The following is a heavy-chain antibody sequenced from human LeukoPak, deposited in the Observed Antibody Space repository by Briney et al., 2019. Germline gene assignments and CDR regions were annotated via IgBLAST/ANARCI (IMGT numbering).Heavy chain of an antibody. CDR2: VSTSGGIT. D-gene: IGHD2-15*01. J-gene: IGHJ4*02. CDR3: ARQLGYCSDGNCYFDF. Sequence: GGSLRLSCAASGFTFTSYAMSWVRQVPGKGLEWVSAVSTSGGITYYADSVKGRFSISRDNSKNTLHLQMNSLRVEDTAVYFCARQLGYCSDGNCYFDFWGQGTLVTVSS. V-gene: IGHV3-23*01. CDR1: GFTFTSYA.